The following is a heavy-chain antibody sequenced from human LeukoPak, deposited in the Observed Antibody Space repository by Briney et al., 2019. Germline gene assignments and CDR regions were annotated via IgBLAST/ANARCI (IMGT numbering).Heavy chain of an antibody. CDR3: AKDRTQQPYGIFDY. CDR1: GFTFNIYA. D-gene: IGHD6-13*01. Sequence: GGSLRLSCAASGFTFNIYAMTWVRQDPGKVLEWVSAIGGSGDRTYYADSVKGRFTISRDNYKNTLYLQMNSLRAEDTAVYYCAKDRTQQPYGIFDYWGQGTLVTVSS. V-gene: IGHV3-23*01. J-gene: IGHJ4*02. CDR2: IGGSGDRT.